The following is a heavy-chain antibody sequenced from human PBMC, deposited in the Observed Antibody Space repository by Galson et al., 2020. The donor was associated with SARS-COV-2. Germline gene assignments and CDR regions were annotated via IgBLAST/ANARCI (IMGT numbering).Heavy chain of an antibody. Sequence: GGSLRLSCTTSGFTFDNHAFHWVRQAPGKGLEWVAVISFDGSQKHYADFVKGRFHISRDDSKNIVYLQMTSLDTGDTAVYYCARDTPPEDHESAFDYWGRGTLLTVSS. J-gene: IGHJ4*02. V-gene: IGHV3-30*04. CDR1: GFTFDNHA. CDR3: ARDTPPEDHESAFDY. CDR2: ISFDGSQK.